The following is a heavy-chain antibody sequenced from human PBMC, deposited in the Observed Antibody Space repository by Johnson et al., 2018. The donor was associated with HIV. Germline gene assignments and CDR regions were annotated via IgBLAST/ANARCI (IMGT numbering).Heavy chain of an antibody. CDR1: GFAFSDYW. J-gene: IGHJ3*01. D-gene: IGHD3-10*01. CDR3: ARGIGRWLGVLWDAFHF. CDR2: IRKDGGGK. Sequence: VQLVESGGGVIQPGGSLRLSCAASGFAFSDYWLSWVRQAPGKGLEWVATIRKDGGGKGYGDPARGRYTITRDNAKSSLYLQMNSLRPEDTAVYYCARGIGRWLGVLWDAFHFWGLGTVVTVSS. V-gene: IGHV3-7*01.